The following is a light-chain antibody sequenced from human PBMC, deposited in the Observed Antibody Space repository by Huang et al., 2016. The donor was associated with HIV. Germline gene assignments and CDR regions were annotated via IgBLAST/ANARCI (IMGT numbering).Light chain of an antibody. V-gene: IGKV3-11*01. J-gene: IGKJ3*01. CDR1: PSVSSD. Sequence: EIVLTQSPATLSLSPWEKATLSCRASPSVSSDLAWCQQKPGPAPSLLFYDASNRSTGSPARFSGRGSGTDFSLTISSLEPEDFAVYYCQQRSNWPLTFGPGTKVDIK. CDR2: DAS. CDR3: QQRSNWPLT.